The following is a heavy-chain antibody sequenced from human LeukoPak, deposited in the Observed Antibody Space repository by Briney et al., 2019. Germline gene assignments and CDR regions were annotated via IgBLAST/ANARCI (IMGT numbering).Heavy chain of an antibody. CDR3: AKGAGYYDSSGYYGDY. Sequence: GGSLRPSCAASGFTFGSYAMSWVRQAPGKGLEWVSTISGSGGSTCYADSVKGRFTISRDNSKNTLYLQMNSLRAEDTAVYYCAKGAGYYDSSGYYGDYWGQGTLVTVSS. CDR1: GFTFGSYA. V-gene: IGHV3-23*01. CDR2: ISGSGGST. D-gene: IGHD3-22*01. J-gene: IGHJ4*02.